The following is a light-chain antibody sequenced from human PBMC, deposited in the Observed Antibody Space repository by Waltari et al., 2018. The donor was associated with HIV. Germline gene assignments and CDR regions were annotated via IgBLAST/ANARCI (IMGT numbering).Light chain of an antibody. CDR3: CSYAGSYTMV. CDR2: DVS. J-gene: IGLJ2*01. Sequence: QSALTQPRSVSGSPGQSVTISCTGSSSDVGGYKFVAWYQQHPGKAPKVIIHDVSERPSWAPDRFAGSKSGNTASLTISGLQAEDDADYYCCSYAGSYTMVFGGGTKLTVL. V-gene: IGLV2-11*01. CDR1: SSDVGGYKF.